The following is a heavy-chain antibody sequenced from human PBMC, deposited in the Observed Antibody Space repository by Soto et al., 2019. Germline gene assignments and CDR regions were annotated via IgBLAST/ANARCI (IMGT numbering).Heavy chain of an antibody. Sequence: ASVKVSCKASGYTFTSHGISLVRQAPGQGLEWLGWISPYNSRTHYAQKVQGRVTMTTDKSTSTTYVDQMSLTFDDTAVYYSAKARYCASPNCDTNNYYAMDTWGQGTTVTVSS. D-gene: IGHD2-2*02. CDR2: ISPYNSRT. CDR1: GYTFTSHG. J-gene: IGHJ6*02. V-gene: IGHV1-18*04. CDR3: AKARYCASPNCDTNNYYAMDT.